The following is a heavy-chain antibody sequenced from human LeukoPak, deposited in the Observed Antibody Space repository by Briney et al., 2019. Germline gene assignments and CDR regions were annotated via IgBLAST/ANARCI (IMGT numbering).Heavy chain of an antibody. D-gene: IGHD3-22*01. CDR1: GFTFSSYA. J-gene: IGHJ4*02. CDR2: ISYDGSNK. CDR3: ARDSVTGYDSSVARDY. Sequence: GGSLRLSCAASGFTFSSYAMHWVRQAPGKGLEWVAVISYDGSNKCYADSVKGRFTISRDNSKNTLYLQMNSLRAEDTAVYYCARDSVTGYDSSVARDYWGQGTLVTVSS. V-gene: IGHV3-30-3*01.